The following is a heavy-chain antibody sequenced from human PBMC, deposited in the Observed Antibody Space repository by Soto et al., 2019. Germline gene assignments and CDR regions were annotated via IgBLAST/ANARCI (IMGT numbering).Heavy chain of an antibody. CDR2: IYYSGST. CDR1: GGSVSSGSYY. CDR3: AREYSSSSSFDY. Sequence: PWETLSLTCTVSGGSVSSGSYYWSWIWQPPGKGLEWIGYIYYSGSTNYNPSLKSRVTISVDTSKNQFSLKLSSVTAADTAVYYCAREYSSSSSFDYWGQGTLVTVSS. D-gene: IGHD6-6*01. J-gene: IGHJ4*02. V-gene: IGHV4-61*01.